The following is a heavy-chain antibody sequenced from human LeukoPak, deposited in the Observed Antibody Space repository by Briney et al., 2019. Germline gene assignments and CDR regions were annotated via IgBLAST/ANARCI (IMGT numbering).Heavy chain of an antibody. CDR3: GRLSGPMDV. V-gene: IGHV5-51*01. Sequence: GESLKISCKGSEYNFTNYWIGWVRQMPGKGLEWMGIIYPGGSDTRYSPSFQGQVIISADKSISTAYLQWSSLKASDSAMYYCGRLSGPMDVWGQGTTVTVSS. J-gene: IGHJ6*02. CDR2: IYPGGSDT. CDR1: EYNFTNYW.